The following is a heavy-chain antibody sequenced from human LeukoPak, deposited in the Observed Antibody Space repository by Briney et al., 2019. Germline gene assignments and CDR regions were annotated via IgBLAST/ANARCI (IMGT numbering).Heavy chain of an antibody. Sequence: GGSLRLPCAASGFIFSTYYMTWARQAPGKGLEWVAGIKQDGSENYYVDSVKGRFTISRDNSKNSLYLQMNSLRAEDTAVYFCARERYCTTATCYVGVPFDYWGQGTLVTVSS. V-gene: IGHV3-7*01. CDR2: IKQDGSEN. CDR3: ARERYCTTATCYVGVPFDY. D-gene: IGHD2-2*01. CDR1: GFIFSTYY. J-gene: IGHJ4*02.